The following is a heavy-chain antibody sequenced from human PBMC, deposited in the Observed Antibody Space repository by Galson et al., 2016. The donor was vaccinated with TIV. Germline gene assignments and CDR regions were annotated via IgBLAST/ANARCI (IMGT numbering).Heavy chain of an antibody. Sequence: QSGAEVKKPGESLRISCKTSGYNFTNYWIIWVRQMPGRGLEWVGRIDPEDSYTEYSPSFQGHVTYSTDKSIGTSYRQWSSLKASDTAIYYCARPHYGDGDYWGLGTLVTVSS. J-gene: IGHJ4*02. V-gene: IGHV5-10-1*01. CDR1: GYNFTNYW. CDR2: IDPEDSYT. D-gene: IGHD4-17*01. CDR3: ARPHYGDGDY.